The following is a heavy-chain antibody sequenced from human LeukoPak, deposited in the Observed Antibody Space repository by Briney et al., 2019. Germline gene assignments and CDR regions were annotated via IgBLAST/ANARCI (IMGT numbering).Heavy chain of an antibody. CDR2: INRDGSEK. CDR3: AKDRQLWFGDQALDDY. V-gene: IGHV3-7*05. D-gene: IGHD3-10*01. Sequence: GGSLRLSCTASGFTFSTFWMSWVRQAPGKGLEWVANINRDGSEKYYVDSVKGRFTISRDNAKNSLYLQMNSLRAEDTAVYYCAKDRQLWFGDQALDDYWGQGTLVTVSS. J-gene: IGHJ4*02. CDR1: GFTFSTFW.